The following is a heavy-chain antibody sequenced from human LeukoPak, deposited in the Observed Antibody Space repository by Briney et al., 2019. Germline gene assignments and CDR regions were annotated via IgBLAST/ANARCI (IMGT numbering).Heavy chain of an antibody. D-gene: IGHD3-9*01. CDR3: ARDFDWLTHFDY. Sequence: GGSLRLSCEAPGFTFSSNAMHWVRQAPGKGLEWVAVISFDGSNNYYSDSVKGRFTISRDNSKNTLYLQMNSLRAEDTAVYYCARDFDWLTHFDYWGQGTLVTVSS. CDR2: ISFDGSNN. J-gene: IGHJ4*02. V-gene: IGHV3-30*04. CDR1: GFTFSSNA.